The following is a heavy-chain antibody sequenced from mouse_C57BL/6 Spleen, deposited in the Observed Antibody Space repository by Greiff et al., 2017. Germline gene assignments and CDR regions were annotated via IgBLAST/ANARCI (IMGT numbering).Heavy chain of an antibody. CDR3: ARDDYEEAMDY. V-gene: IGHV3-6*01. CDR1: GYSITSGYY. J-gene: IGHJ4*01. CDR2: ISYDGSN. D-gene: IGHD2-4*01. Sequence: EVKLMESGPGLVKPSQSLSLTCSVTGYSITSGYYWNWIRQFPGNKLEWMGYISYDGSNNYNPSLKNRISITRDTSKNQFFLKLNSVTTEDTATDYCARDDYEEAMDYWGQGTSVTVSS.